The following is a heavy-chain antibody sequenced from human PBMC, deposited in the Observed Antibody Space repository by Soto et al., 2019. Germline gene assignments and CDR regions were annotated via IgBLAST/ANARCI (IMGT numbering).Heavy chain of an antibody. V-gene: IGHV1-2*02. D-gene: IGHD1-26*01. CDR2: INPKTGGT. J-gene: IGHJ4*02. Sequence: VQLVQSGAEVRKPGASVKVSCKASGYTFTDYYMHWVRQAPGQGLEWMGWINPKTGGTNYVQKFQGRVTMTRDTSITTAYMELSRLRSDDTAVYYCARDVVGSDYFDSWGQGTLVTVSS. CDR3: ARDVVGSDYFDS. CDR1: GYTFTDYY.